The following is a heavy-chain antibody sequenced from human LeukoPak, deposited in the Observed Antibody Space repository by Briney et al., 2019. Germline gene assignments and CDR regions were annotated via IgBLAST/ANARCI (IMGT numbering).Heavy chain of an antibody. CDR1: GGSISSSNYY. CDR2: MYYSGNT. CDR3: ARQSSHCDSTSCLSIFDY. D-gene: IGHD2-2*01. V-gene: IGHV4-39*01. Sequence: SETLSLTCTVSGGSISSSNYYWGWIRQPPGKGLEWIGSMYYSGNTYYNPSLKSRVTISVDTSKNQFSLKLPSVTAADTAVYYCARQSSHCDSTSCLSIFDYWGQGTLVTVSS. J-gene: IGHJ4*02.